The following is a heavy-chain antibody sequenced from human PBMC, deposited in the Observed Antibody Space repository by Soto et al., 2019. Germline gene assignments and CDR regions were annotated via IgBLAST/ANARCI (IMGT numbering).Heavy chain of an antibody. D-gene: IGHD2-15*01. CDR3: AHRDRYCSGGSCYSFDYFDY. CDR2: IYWNDDK. V-gene: IGHV2-5*01. Sequence: QITLKESGPTLVKPTQTLTLTCTFSGFSLSTSGVGVGWIRQPPGKALEWLALIYWNDDKRYSPSLKSRLTITKDTSKNQVVLTMSNMYPVDTATYYCAHRDRYCSGGSCYSFDYFDYWGQGTLVTVSS. CDR1: GFSLSTSGVG. J-gene: IGHJ4*02.